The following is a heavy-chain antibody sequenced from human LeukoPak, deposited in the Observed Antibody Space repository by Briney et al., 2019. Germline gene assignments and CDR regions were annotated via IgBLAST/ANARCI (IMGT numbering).Heavy chain of an antibody. CDR3: SSNSDDHHYYYMDV. V-gene: IGHV4-39*01. D-gene: IGHD2-2*01. J-gene: IGHJ6*03. CDR1: GGSISSSSCY. CDR2: THYSGST. Sequence: SETLSLTCTVSGGSISSSSCYWGWIRQPPGKGLEWIGTTHYSGSTYYNPSLKSRVTISVDTSKNQFSLKLSSVAAADTAVYYCSSNSDDHHYYYMDVWGKGTTVTVSS.